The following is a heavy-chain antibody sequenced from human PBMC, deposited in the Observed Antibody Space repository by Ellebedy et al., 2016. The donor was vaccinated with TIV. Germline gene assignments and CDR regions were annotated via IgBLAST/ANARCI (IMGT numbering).Heavy chain of an antibody. V-gene: IGHV3-48*04. CDR3: ARVGQTYYYGMDV. CDR1: GFTFSSYS. D-gene: IGHD3-16*01. Sequence: GESLKISXAASGFTFSSYSMNWVRQAPGKGLEWVSYISSSSSTIYYADSVKGRFTISRDNAKNLLYVQMNSLRAEDTAVYYCARVGQTYYYGMDVWGQGTTVTVSS. CDR2: ISSSSSTI. J-gene: IGHJ6*02.